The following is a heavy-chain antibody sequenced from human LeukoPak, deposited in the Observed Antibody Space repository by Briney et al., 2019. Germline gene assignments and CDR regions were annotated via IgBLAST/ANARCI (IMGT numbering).Heavy chain of an antibody. CDR3: ARGYTSSWYFGNWFDP. CDR1: GGSISSSSYY. V-gene: IGHV4-39*01. J-gene: IGHJ5*02. CDR2: IYYSGST. D-gene: IGHD6-13*01. Sequence: SETLSLTCTVSGGSISSSSYYWGWIRQPPGKGLEWIGYIYYSGSTYYNPSLKSRVTISVDTSKNQFSLKLSSVTAADTAVYYCARGYTSSWYFGNWFDPWGQGTLVTVSP.